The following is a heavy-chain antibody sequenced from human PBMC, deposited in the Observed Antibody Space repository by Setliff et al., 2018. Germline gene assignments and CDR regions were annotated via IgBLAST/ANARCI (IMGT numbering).Heavy chain of an antibody. Sequence: GGSLRLSCAASGFTFGDFAMTWVRQAPGKGLEWVSGIGGRGISTYYADSVKGRFIISRDNSKNTLYLQMNSLRAEDTAVYYCAKPQRYYYDTAAIDYWGQGTLVTVSS. CDR1: GFTFGDFA. CDR2: IGGRGIST. D-gene: IGHD3-22*01. J-gene: IGHJ4*02. V-gene: IGHV3-23*01. CDR3: AKPQRYYYDTAAIDY.